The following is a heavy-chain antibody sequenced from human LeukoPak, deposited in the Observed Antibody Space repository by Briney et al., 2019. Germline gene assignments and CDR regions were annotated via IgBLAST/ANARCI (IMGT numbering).Heavy chain of an antibody. CDR1: GFTFRSYE. J-gene: IGHJ4*02. V-gene: IGHV3-48*03. D-gene: IGHD6-19*01. CDR2: ISSTGNTI. Sequence: GGTLRLSCAASGFTFRSYEMSWVRPAPGKGQWWVSSISSTGNTIYYADSVKGRFTISRDNAKNSLYLQMSSLKTEDTAVYYCARDRIAVAGTLWGQGTLVTVSS. CDR3: ARDRIAVAGTL.